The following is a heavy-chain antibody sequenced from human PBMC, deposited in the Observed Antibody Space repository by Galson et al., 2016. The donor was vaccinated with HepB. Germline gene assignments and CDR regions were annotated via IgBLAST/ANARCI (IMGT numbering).Heavy chain of an antibody. CDR2: IYWDDDK. V-gene: IGHV2-5*02. Sequence: PALVKPTQTLTLTCSFSGFSLNTRGVAVAWIRQPPGKALEWLALIYWDDDKRYSPSLKRSLTITKDTSNKQVVLTMTNMDPVDTGTYFCARTGVRGVIFDYWGQGTLVTVSS. CDR3: ARTGVRGVIFDY. D-gene: IGHD3-10*01. J-gene: IGHJ4*02. CDR1: GFSLNTRGVA.